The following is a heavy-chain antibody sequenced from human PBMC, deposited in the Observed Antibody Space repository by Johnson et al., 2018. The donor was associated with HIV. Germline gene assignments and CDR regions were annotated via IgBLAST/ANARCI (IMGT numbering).Heavy chain of an antibody. CDR2: ISYDGSKK. CDR3: ASREVGAKSEHAFDI. D-gene: IGHD1-26*01. J-gene: IGHJ3*02. CDR1: GFTFSSYG. Sequence: QVQLVESGGGVVQPGRSLRLSCAASGFTFSSYGMHWVRQAPGKGLEWVAVISYDGSKKYHADSVKGRFTISRDNSKNTLYLQMNTLRAEDTAVYYCASREVGAKSEHAFDIWGQGTMVTVS. V-gene: IGHV3-30*03.